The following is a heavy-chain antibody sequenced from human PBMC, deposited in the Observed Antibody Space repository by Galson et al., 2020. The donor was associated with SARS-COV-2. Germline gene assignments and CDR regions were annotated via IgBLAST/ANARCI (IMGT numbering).Heavy chain of an antibody. CDR2: IYYSGST. V-gene: IGHV4-39*06. J-gene: IGHJ4*02. CDR1: GGSISSSSYY. Sequence: SETLSLTCTVSGGSISSSSYYWGWLRQPPGKGLEWIGSIYYSGSTYYNPSLKSRVTISVDTAKNQFALKLSSVTAAATAVYYCASEVDYDFWSGGGRYFDYWGQGTLVTVSS. CDR3: ASEVDYDFWSGGGRYFDY. D-gene: IGHD3-3*01.